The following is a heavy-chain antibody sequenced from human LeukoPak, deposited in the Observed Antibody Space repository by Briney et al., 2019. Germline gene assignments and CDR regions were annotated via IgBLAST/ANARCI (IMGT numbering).Heavy chain of an antibody. D-gene: IGHD5-24*01. J-gene: IGHJ4*02. V-gene: IGHV4-34*01. CDR2: INHSGST. CDR1: GGSFSGYY. CDR3: ARDVEMATIDY. Sequence: SETLSLTCAVYGGSFSGYYWSWIRQPPGKGLEWIGEINHSGSTNYNPSLKSRVTISADTSKNQFSLKPSSVTAADTAVYYCARDVEMATIDYWGQGTLVTVSS.